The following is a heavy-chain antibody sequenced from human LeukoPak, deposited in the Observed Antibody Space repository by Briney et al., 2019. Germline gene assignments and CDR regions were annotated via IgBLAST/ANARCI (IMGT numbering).Heavy chain of an antibody. D-gene: IGHD3-10*01. J-gene: IGHJ4*02. CDR2: IYYSGSP. Sequence: PSETLSLTCSVSGGSMSNYYWTWMRQPPGMGLEWVGHIYYSGSPNYNPSLKSRVTISVDTSKNQFSLKLSSVTAADTAVYYCARLRDYGSGTYYNDYWGQGTLVTVSS. CDR3: ARLRDYGSGTYYNDY. CDR1: GGSMSNYY. V-gene: IGHV4-59*08.